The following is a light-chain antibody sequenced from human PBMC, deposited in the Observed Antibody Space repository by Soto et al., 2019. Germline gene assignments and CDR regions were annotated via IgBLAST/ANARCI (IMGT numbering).Light chain of an antibody. Sequence: EIVLTQSPGTLSLSPGERATLSCRASQSVSSSYLAWYQQKPGQAPRLLIYGASSRATVIPDRFSGSGSGTDFTLTISRLEPEEFAVYYCQQYGSSPPGLTFGGGTKVEIK. V-gene: IGKV3-20*01. CDR3: QQYGSSPPGLT. J-gene: IGKJ4*01. CDR1: QSVSSSY. CDR2: GAS.